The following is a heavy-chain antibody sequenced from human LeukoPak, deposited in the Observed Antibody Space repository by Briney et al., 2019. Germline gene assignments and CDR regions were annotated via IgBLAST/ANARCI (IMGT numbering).Heavy chain of an antibody. J-gene: IGHJ4*02. Sequence: GGSLRLSCAASGFTFNYAWMSWVRQAPGKGLEWVGRIKSKTDGETADYAAPVKGRFAISRDDSKNTLYLQMNSLKTEDTALYYCTTAPSGYAYMNGWHLDYWGQGALVTVSS. D-gene: IGHD5-18*01. CDR3: TTAPSGYAYMNGWHLDY. V-gene: IGHV3-15*01. CDR1: GFTFNYAW. CDR2: IKSKTDGETA.